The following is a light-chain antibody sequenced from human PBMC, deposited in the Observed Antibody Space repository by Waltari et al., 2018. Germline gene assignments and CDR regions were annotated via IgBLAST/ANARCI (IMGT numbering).Light chain of an antibody. V-gene: IGKV3-15*01. CDR1: QSVGTN. CDR2: GAS. CDR3: QQYNFSTRSYT. J-gene: IGKJ2*01. Sequence: EIVMTQSPATLSVSPGERATLSCRASQSVGTNIAWYQQKPGKTPRGLVYGASTRASGIPARCSSGGSGTEFTLTISRLRSEDFVLYFCQQYNFSTRSYTFGQGTKLEVK.